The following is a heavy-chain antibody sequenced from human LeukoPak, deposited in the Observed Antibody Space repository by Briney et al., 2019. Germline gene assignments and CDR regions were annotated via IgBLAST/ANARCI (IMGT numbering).Heavy chain of an antibody. V-gene: IGHV4-59*01. CDR1: GGSITNFY. J-gene: IGHJ3*02. Sequence: PSETLSPTCTVSGGSITNFYGGWIRQSPGKGLELIGYIYYSGTTNYSPSLKSRVSISVDTSKKQFSLKLSSVTAADTAVYYCARSPGGGFDIWGQGTMVTVSS. D-gene: IGHD2-15*01. CDR3: ARSPGGGFDI. CDR2: IYYSGTT.